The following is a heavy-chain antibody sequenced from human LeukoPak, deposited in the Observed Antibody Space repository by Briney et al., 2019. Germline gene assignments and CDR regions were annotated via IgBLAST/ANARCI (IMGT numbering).Heavy chain of an antibody. CDR1: GYTFSSYA. D-gene: IGHD6-19*01. CDR2: INTNTGNP. CDR3: AREPQQWLVRRGYYFDY. Sequence: GASVKVSCKASGYTFSSYAMNWVRQAPGQGLEWMGWINTNTGNPTYAQGFTGRFVFSLDTSVSTAYLQISSLKAEDTAVYYCAREPQQWLVRRGYYFDYWGQGTLVTVSS. V-gene: IGHV7-4-1*02. J-gene: IGHJ4*02.